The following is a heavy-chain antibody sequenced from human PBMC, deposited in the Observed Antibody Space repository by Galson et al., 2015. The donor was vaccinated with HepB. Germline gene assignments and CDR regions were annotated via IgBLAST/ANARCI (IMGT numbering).Heavy chain of an antibody. J-gene: IGHJ4*02. CDR3: AKGLYYDILTGYFDY. Sequence: SLRLSCAASGFTFDDYAMHWVRQAPGKGLEWVSGISWNSGSIGYADSVKGRFTISRDNAKNSLYLQMNSLRAEDTALYYCAKGLYYDILTGYFDYWGQGTLVTVSS. CDR2: ISWNSGSI. D-gene: IGHD3-9*01. V-gene: IGHV3-9*01. CDR1: GFTFDDYA.